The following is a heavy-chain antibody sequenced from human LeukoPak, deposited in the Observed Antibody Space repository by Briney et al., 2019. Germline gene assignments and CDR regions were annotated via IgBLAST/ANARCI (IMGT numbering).Heavy chain of an antibody. CDR2: IYYSGST. D-gene: IGHD1-7*01. CDR3: ARETGVELGYYYMDV. Sequence: SETLSLTCSVSGGSISSSSSYWGWIRQPPGKGLEWIGYIYYSGSTNYNPSLKSRVTISVDTSKNQFSLKLSSVTAADTAVYYCARETGVELGYYYMDVWGKGTTVTVSS. CDR1: GGSISSSSSY. J-gene: IGHJ6*03. V-gene: IGHV4-61*01.